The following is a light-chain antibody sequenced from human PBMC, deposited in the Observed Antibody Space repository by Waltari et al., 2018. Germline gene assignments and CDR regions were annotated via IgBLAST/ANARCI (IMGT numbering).Light chain of an antibody. V-gene: IGLV1-40*01. J-gene: IGLJ1*01. Sequence: HSVLTPPPSVSGAPGQRVTIPCTGTSPNIGAAYAAPWYQQLPGTAPKLLIFANSNRPSGVPDRFSGSKSGTSASLAITGLQAEDEADYYCQSFDSSLGGYVFGTGTKVTVL. CDR2: ANS. CDR1: SPNIGAAYA. CDR3: QSFDSSLGGYV.